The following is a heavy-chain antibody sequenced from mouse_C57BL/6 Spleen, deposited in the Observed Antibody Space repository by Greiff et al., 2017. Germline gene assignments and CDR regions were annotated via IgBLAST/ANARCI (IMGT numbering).Heavy chain of an antibody. CDR3: TPLTGTRAMDY. CDR2: IDPENGDT. V-gene: IGHV14-4*01. J-gene: IGHJ4*01. CDR1: GFNIKDDY. Sequence: VQLQQSGAELVRPGASVKLSCTASGFNIKDDYMHWVKQRPEQGLEWIGWIDPENGDTEYASKFQGKATITADTSSNTAYLQLSSLTSEDTAVYYCTPLTGTRAMDYWGQGTSVTVSS. D-gene: IGHD4-1*01.